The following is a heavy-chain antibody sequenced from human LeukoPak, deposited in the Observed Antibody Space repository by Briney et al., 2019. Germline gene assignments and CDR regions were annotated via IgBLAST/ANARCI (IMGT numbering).Heavy chain of an antibody. CDR3: ARGLGIAVAGAIDY. D-gene: IGHD6-19*01. CDR2: INHSGST. J-gene: IGHJ4*02. V-gene: IGHV4-34*01. CDR1: GGSFSGYY. Sequence: SETLSLTCAVYGGSFSGYYWSWIRQPPGKGLEWIGEINHSGSTNYNPSLKSRVTISVDTSKNQFSLKLSSVTAADTAVYYYARGLGIAVAGAIDYWGQGTLVTVSS.